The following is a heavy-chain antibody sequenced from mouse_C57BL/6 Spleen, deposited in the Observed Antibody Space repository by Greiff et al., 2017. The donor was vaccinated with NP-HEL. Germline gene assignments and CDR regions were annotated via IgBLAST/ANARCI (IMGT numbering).Heavy chain of an antibody. CDR1: GFSLTSYG. CDR2: IWGVGST. CDR3: ARHYYGSSPGRYYAMDY. J-gene: IGHJ4*01. D-gene: IGHD1-1*01. V-gene: IGHV2-6*01. Sequence: VQLQQSGPGLVAPSQSLSITCTVSGFSLTSYGVDWVRQSPGKGLEWLGVIWGVGSTNYNSALKSRLSISKDNSKSQVFLKMNSLQTDDTAMYYCARHYYGSSPGRYYAMDYWGQGTSVTVSS.